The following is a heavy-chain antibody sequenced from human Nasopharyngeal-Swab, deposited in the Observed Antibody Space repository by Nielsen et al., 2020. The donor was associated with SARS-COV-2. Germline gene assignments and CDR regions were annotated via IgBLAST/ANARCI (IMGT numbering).Heavy chain of an antibody. Sequence: GESLKISCAASGFTFSSYAMHWVRQAPGKGLEWVSSISSSSSYIYYADSVKGRFTISRDNAKNSLYLQMNSLRAEDTAVYYCARVAYTAILFDYYYYMDVWGKGTTVTVSS. CDR3: ARVAYTAILFDYYYYMDV. CDR2: ISSSSSYI. D-gene: IGHD5-18*01. J-gene: IGHJ6*03. V-gene: IGHV3-21*01. CDR1: GFTFSSYA.